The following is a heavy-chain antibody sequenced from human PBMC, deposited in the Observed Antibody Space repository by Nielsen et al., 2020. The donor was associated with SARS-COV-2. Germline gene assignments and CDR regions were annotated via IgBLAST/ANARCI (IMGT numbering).Heavy chain of an antibody. Sequence: ASVKVSCKASGYTFTSYGISWVRQAPGQGLEWMGWISAYNGNTNYAQKLQGRVTMTTGTSTSTAYMELRSLRSDDTAVYYCARDRSGDYGTDYYYYYGMDVWGQGTTVTVSS. V-gene: IGHV1-18*01. CDR2: ISAYNGNT. J-gene: IGHJ6*02. CDR1: GYTFTSYG. D-gene: IGHD4-17*01. CDR3: ARDRSGDYGTDYYYYYGMDV.